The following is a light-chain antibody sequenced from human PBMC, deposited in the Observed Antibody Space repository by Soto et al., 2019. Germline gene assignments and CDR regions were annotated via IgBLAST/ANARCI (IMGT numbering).Light chain of an antibody. Sequence: EIVMTQSPATLSVSPGERATLSCRASQSVSSNLAWYQQKPGQAPRLLIYGASTRATGIPARFSGSGSGTEFTLTISSLQSEDFAVYYCQQYNNCPGLFTFGPGTKVDIK. CDR1: QSVSSN. CDR3: QQYNNCPGLFT. V-gene: IGKV3-15*01. CDR2: GAS. J-gene: IGKJ3*01.